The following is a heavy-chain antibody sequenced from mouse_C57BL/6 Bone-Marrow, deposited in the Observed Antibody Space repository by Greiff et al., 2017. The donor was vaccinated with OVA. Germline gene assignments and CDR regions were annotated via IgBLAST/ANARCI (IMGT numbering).Heavy chain of an antibody. CDR2: ISYSGST. V-gene: IGHV3-8*01. CDR3: ARLGLSREAAYYAMDY. CDR1: GYSITSDY. J-gene: IGHJ4*01. Sequence: EVQLQESGPGLAKPSQSLSLTCSVTGYSITSDYWNWIRKFPGNKLEYMGYISYSGSTYYNPSLKSLISITRDTSTNQYYLQLNSVTTEDTATYYCARLGLSREAAYYAMDYWGQGTSVTVSS. D-gene: IGHD3-2*02.